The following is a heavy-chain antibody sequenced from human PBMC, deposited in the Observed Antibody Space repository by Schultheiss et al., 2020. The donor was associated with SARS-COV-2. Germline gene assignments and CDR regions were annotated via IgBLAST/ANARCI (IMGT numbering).Heavy chain of an antibody. CDR1: GFTFSSYG. CDR2: IWYDGSNK. V-gene: IGHV3-33*08. D-gene: IGHD1-26*01. CDR3: ARDLGRGAIEGH. Sequence: GGSLRLSCAASGFTFSSYGMHWVRQAPGKGLEWVAVIWYDGSNKYYADSVKGRFTISRDNAKNTLYLQMNSLRAEDTAVYYCARDLGRGAIEGHWGQGTLVTVSS. J-gene: IGHJ4*02.